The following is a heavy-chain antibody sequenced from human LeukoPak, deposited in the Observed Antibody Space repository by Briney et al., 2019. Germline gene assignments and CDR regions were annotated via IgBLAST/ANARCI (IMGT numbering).Heavy chain of an antibody. CDR3: AKETVVVPAARSAFDI. D-gene: IGHD2-2*01. J-gene: IGHJ3*02. CDR2: ISGSGAST. CDR1: GFTFSSYA. V-gene: IGHV3-23*01. Sequence: GGSLRLSCAVSGFTFSSYAMSWVRQAPGKGLQWVSPISGSGASTYYADSVKGRFTISRDNSKNTLHLQMNSLRGEDTAVYYCAKETVVVPAARSAFDIWGQGTMVTVSS.